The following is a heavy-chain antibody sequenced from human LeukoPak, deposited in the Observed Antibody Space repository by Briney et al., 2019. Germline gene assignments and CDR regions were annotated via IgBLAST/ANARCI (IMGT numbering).Heavy chain of an antibody. Sequence: GGSLRLSRAASGFTFSSYGMHWVRQAPGKGLEWVAFIRYDGSNKYYADSVKGRFTISRDNSKNTLYLQMNSLRAEDTAVYYCAKSALDVVVVAATQGDYYYMDVWGKGTTVTVSS. CDR2: IRYDGSNK. CDR3: AKSALDVVVVAATQGDYYYMDV. V-gene: IGHV3-30*02. CDR1: GFTFSSYG. J-gene: IGHJ6*03. D-gene: IGHD2-15*01.